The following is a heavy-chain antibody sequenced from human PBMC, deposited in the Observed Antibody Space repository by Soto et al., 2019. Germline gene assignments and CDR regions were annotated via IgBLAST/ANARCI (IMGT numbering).Heavy chain of an antibody. J-gene: IGHJ6*02. Sequence: GASVKVSCKASGYTFTSYGISWVRQAPGQGLEWMGWISAYNGNTNYAQKLQGRVTMTTDTSTSTAYMELRSLRSDDTAVYYCASRGEVSRLTYYDILTGYYTSYYGMDVWGQGTTVTVSS. CDR1: GYTFTSYG. V-gene: IGHV1-18*01. CDR2: ISAYNGNT. D-gene: IGHD3-9*01. CDR3: ASRGEVSRLTYYDILTGYYTSYYGMDV.